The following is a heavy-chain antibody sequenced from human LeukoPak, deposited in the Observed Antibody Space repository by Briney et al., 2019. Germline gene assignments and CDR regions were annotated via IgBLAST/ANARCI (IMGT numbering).Heavy chain of an antibody. Sequence: ASVKVSCKASGYTFTSYSMHWVRQAPGQGLEWMGIINPNGGSTIYAQKFQGRVTMTRDTSTSTVYMDLTSLRSEDTAVYYCTRYSVGFHYWGQGTLVTVSS. J-gene: IGHJ4*02. CDR3: TRYSVGFHY. V-gene: IGHV1-46*03. CDR2: INPNGGST. D-gene: IGHD4-11*01. CDR1: GYTFTSYS.